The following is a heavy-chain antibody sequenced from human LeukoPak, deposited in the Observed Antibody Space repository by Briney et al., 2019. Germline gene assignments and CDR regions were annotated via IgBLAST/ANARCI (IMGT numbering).Heavy chain of an antibody. V-gene: IGHV3-23*01. CDR2: ISGSGGST. CDR1: GFTFSSYA. D-gene: IGHD5-18*01. Sequence: GGSLRLSCAASGFTFSSYAMNWVRQAPGKGLEWVSAISGSGGSTYYADSVKGRFTISRDNSKNTLYLQMNSLRAEDTAVYYCAKGAVDTTMVAECYIEYWGLGALVTVSS. CDR3: AKGAVDTTMVAECYIEY. J-gene: IGHJ1*01.